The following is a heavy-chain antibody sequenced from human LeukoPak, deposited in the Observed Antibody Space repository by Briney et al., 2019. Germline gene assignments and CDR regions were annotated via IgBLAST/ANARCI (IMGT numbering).Heavy chain of an antibody. Sequence: SETLSLTCTVSGGSISSSSSYWDWIRQPPGKGLEWIGSIVYSGNTYYNPSLKSRVIISVDTSKNQFSLNLNSVTAADTAVYYCARDRYIYAIDYWGQGTLVTVSS. D-gene: IGHD5-18*01. V-gene: IGHV4-39*07. J-gene: IGHJ4*02. CDR1: GGSISSSSSY. CDR3: ARDRYIYAIDY. CDR2: IVYSGNT.